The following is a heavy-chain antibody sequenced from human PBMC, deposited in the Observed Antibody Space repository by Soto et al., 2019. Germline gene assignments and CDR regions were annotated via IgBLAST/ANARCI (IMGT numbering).Heavy chain of an antibody. V-gene: IGHV1-3*01. CDR3: ARDPKTSGGQHWAFNYFDS. Sequence: ASVKVSCKASGYTCTSYSIHWVRQAPGQSLEWMGWINAGAGGTEYSQKFQGRVTITRDTSASTSYMELNSLRSEDTAVYYCARDPKTSGGQHWAFNYFDSWGQGTLVTVSS. CDR2: INAGAGGT. CDR1: GYTCTSYS. J-gene: IGHJ4*02. D-gene: IGHD7-27*01.